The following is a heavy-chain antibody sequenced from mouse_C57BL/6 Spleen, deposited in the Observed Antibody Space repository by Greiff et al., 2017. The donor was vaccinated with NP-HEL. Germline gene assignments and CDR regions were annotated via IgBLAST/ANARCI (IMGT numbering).Heavy chain of an antibody. Sequence: EVQLQQSGPGMVKPSQSLSLTCTVTGYSITSGYDWHWIRHFPGNKLEWMGYISYSGSTNYNPSLKSRISITHDTSKNHFFLKLHTVTTEDTATYYCAREGYDCDGSWFAYWGQGTLVTVSA. V-gene: IGHV3-1*01. CDR1: GYSITSGYD. D-gene: IGHD2-4*01. J-gene: IGHJ3*01. CDR3: AREGYDCDGSWFAY. CDR2: ISYSGST.